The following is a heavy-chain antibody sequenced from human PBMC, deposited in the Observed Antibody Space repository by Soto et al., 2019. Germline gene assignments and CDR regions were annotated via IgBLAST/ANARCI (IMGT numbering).Heavy chain of an antibody. Sequence: SETLSLTCTVSGGSISSYYWSWIRQPPGKGLEWIGYIYYSGSTNYNPSLKSRVTISVDTSKNQFSLKLSSVTAADTAVYYCARTDSGSYGDHFDYWGQGTLVPVSS. CDR1: GGSISSYY. D-gene: IGHD1-26*01. V-gene: IGHV4-59*01. CDR3: ARTDSGSYGDHFDY. J-gene: IGHJ4*02. CDR2: IYYSGST.